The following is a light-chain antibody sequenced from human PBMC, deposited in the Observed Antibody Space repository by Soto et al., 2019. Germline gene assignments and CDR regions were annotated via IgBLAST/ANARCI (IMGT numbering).Light chain of an antibody. Sequence: DIQLTQSPSFLSAVVGDRVTITCRASQGISSSLAWYQRKPGEAPKLLIYAASTLQSGVPPRFSGSGSGTEFTLTISSLQPEDFASYYCQKLDNFPLTFGQGTRLEIK. CDR3: QKLDNFPLT. V-gene: IGKV1-9*01. J-gene: IGKJ5*01. CDR2: AAS. CDR1: QGISSS.